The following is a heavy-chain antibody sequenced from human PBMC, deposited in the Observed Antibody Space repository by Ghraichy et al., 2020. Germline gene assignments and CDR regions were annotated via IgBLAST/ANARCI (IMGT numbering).Heavy chain of an antibody. CDR3: AKNLGELSFRWFAP. J-gene: IGHJ5*02. Sequence: GGSLRLSCAASGFTFSSYAMSWVRQAPGKGLEWVSAISGSGDSTYYADSVKGRFTISRDNSKNTLYLQMNSLRAEDTAVYYCAKNLGELSFRWFAPWGQGTLVTVSP. V-gene: IGHV3-23*01. CDR2: ISGSGDST. CDR1: GFTFSSYA. D-gene: IGHD3-16*02.